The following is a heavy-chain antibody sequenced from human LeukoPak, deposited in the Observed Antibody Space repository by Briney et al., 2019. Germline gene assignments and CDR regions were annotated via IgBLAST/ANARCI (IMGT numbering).Heavy chain of an antibody. V-gene: IGHV4-59*08. CDR2: IYYSGST. Sequence: SETLSLTCTVSGGSISSYYWSWIRQPPGKGLEWVGYIYYSGSTNYNPSLKSRVTISVDRSKNQFSLKLSSVTAADTAVYYCARHYYDFWSGRYMDVWGKGTTVTVSS. J-gene: IGHJ6*03. D-gene: IGHD3-3*01. CDR3: ARHYYDFWSGRYMDV. CDR1: GGSISSYY.